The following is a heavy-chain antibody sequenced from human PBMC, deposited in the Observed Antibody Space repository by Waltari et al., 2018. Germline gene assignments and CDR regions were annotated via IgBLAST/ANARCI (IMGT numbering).Heavy chain of an antibody. CDR3: ARHASDDYVRGSPSRKGLYFDY. Sequence: QLQLQESGPGLVKPSETLSLTCTVSGGSISSSSYYWGWIRQPPGKGLEWIGSIYYSGSTYYNPSLKSRVTISVDTSKNQFSLKLSSVTAADTAVYYCARHASDDYVRGSPSRKGLYFDYWGQGTLVTVSS. J-gene: IGHJ4*02. CDR1: GGSISSSSYY. V-gene: IGHV4-39*01. D-gene: IGHD3-16*01. CDR2: IYYSGST.